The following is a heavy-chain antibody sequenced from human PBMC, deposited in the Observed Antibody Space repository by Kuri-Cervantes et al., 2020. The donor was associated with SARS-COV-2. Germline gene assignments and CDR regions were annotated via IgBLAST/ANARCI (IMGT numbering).Heavy chain of an antibody. CDR1: GFTFSSYE. J-gene: IGHJ4*02. D-gene: IGHD3-3*01. Sequence: GESLKISCAASGFTFSSYEMNWVRQAPGKGLEWVGFVRRDGSNYYYADSVKGRFTISRDNSKNSLYLEMNSLRPEDTAVYYCAKVETASLDSWGQGTRVTVSS. CDR2: VRRDGSNY. V-gene: IGHV3-30*02. CDR3: AKVETASLDS.